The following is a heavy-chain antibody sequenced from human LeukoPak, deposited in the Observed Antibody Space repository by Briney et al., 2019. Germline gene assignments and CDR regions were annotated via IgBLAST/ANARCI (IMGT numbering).Heavy chain of an antibody. Sequence: ASVKLSCKAAGYIFTTYDISWVRQSTGQGLEWMGWLNPNSGNAGYAQKFQGRVTISRNTSISTAYMELSSLRSDDTAIYYCARRKFLGWFDPWGQGTLVTVS. CDR2: LNPNSGNA. V-gene: IGHV1-8*03. D-gene: IGHD7-27*01. CDR1: GYIFTTYD. CDR3: ARRKFLGWFDP. J-gene: IGHJ5*02.